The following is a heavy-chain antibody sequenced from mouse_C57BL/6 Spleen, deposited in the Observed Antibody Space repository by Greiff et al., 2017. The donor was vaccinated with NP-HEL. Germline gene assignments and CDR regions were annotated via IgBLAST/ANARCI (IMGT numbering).Heavy chain of an antibody. CDR1: GYAFSSYW. CDR2: IYPGDGDT. D-gene: IGHD1-1*01. CDR3: ARDDSYYYGSSYVDFDY. J-gene: IGHJ2*01. V-gene: IGHV1-80*01. Sequence: VQLQQSGAELVKPGASVKISCKASGYAFSSYWMNWVKQRPGKGLEWIGQIYPGDGDTNYNGKFKGKATLTADKSSSTAYMQRSSLTSEDSAVYFCARDDSYYYGSSYVDFDYWGQGTTLTVSS.